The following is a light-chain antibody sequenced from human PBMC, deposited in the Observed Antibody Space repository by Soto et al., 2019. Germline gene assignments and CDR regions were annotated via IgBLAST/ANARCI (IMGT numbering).Light chain of an antibody. CDR3: QQYDNSVWT. J-gene: IGKJ1*01. CDR2: GAS. Sequence: TVLTQSPGTLSLFPGERATLSCRASQSLRSDSLAWYQHKPGQAPRVVIYGASTRATGIPDRFSGSGSGTDFTLTISRLEPEDLAVYYCQQYDNSVWTFGQGTKVDIK. CDR1: QSLRSDS. V-gene: IGKV3-20*01.